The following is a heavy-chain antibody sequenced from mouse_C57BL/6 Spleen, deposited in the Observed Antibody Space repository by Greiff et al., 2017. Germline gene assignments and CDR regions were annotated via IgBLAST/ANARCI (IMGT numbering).Heavy chain of an antibody. CDR2: IDPANGNT. V-gene: IGHV14-3*01. Sequence: EVQRVESVAELVRPGASVKLSCTASGFNIKNTYMPWVKQRPEQGLEWIGRIDPANGNTKYAPKFQGKATITADTSSNTAYLQLSSLTSEDTAIYYCARGYYYGSSLRAMDYWGQGTSVTVSS. CDR3: ARGYYYGSSLRAMDY. D-gene: IGHD1-1*01. CDR1: GFNIKNTY. J-gene: IGHJ4*01.